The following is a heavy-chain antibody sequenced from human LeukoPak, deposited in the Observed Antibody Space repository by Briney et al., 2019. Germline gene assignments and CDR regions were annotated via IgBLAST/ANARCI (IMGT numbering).Heavy chain of an antibody. V-gene: IGHV4-4*07. CDR1: GGSTSSYY. D-gene: IGHD4-17*01. J-gene: IGHJ4*02. CDR2: IYTSGST. Sequence: SETLSLTCTVSGGSTSSYYWSWIRQPTGKGLEWIGRIYTSGSTNYNPSLKSRVTMSVDTSKNQFSLKLSSVTAADTAVYYCARDTNDYGDLYYFDYWGQGTLVTVSS. CDR3: ARDTNDYGDLYYFDY.